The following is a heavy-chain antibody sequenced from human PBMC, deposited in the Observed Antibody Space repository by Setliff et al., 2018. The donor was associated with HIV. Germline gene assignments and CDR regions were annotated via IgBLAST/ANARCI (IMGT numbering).Heavy chain of an antibody. V-gene: IGHV3-23*01. CDR1: GFTFSSYA. CDR3: ARRAYCSSTTCFDY. Sequence: PGGSLRLSCAASGFTFSSYAMSWVRQPPGKGLEWVSGISGRGASTYYADAARDRFTISRDNSRDTVFLEMTSPRAEDTAVYYCARRAYCSSTTCFDYWGQGMLVTVSS. D-gene: IGHD2-2*01. CDR2: ISGRGAST. J-gene: IGHJ4*01.